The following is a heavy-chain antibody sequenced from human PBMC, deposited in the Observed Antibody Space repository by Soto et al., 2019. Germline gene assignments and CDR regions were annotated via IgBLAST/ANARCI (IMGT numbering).Heavy chain of an antibody. CDR3: AKEMATHYFDY. CDR2: ISYEGSSQ. D-gene: IGHD5-12*01. J-gene: IGHJ4*02. Sequence: QVQLVESGGGVVQPGRSLRLSCAASGFTFSNYGMLWVRQAPGKGLEWVAIISYEGSSQFYADSVKGRFTISRDNYKNALYLQMNSLRAEDTAVYYCAKEMATHYFDYWGQGTLVTVSS. V-gene: IGHV3-30*18. CDR1: GFTFSNYG.